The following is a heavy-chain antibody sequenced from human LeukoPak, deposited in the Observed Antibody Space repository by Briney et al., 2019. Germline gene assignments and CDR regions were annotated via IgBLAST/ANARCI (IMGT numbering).Heavy chain of an antibody. Sequence: ASVKVSCKASGYTFTDYYMHWVRQAPGQGLEWMGWINPNSGGTNYAQNFQGRVTMTRDTSIITACMELSRLTSDDTAVYYCARDQGGDTFDVWGQGTMVTVSS. CDR1: GYTFTDYY. D-gene: IGHD1-26*01. CDR3: ARDQGGDTFDV. J-gene: IGHJ3*01. V-gene: IGHV1-2*02. CDR2: INPNSGGT.